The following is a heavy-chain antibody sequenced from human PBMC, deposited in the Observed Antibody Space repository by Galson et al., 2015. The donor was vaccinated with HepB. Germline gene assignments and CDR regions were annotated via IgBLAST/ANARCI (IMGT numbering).Heavy chain of an antibody. J-gene: IGHJ5*02. D-gene: IGHD3-10*01. V-gene: IGHV3-30*18. CDR2: ISYDGSNK. CDR1: GFTFSSYG. CDR3: AKDHYGGPNWFDP. Sequence: SLRLSCAASGFTFSSYGMHWVRQAPGKGLEWVAVISYDGSNKYYADSVKGRFTISRDNSKNTLYLQMNSLRAEDTAVYYCAKDHYGGPNWFDPWGQGTLVTVSS.